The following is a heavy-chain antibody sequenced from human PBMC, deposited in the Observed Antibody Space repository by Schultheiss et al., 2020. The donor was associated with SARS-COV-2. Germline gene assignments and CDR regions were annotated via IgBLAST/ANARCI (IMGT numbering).Heavy chain of an antibody. V-gene: IGHV4-39*07. CDR1: GGSISSSSYY. Sequence: SQTLSLTCTVSGGSISSSSYYWGWIRQPPGKGLEWIGSIYTSGSTNYNPSLNSRVTMSVDTSKNQFSLKLSSVTAADTAVYYCTIDIVVVPAAIPRYCTNGVCYETGYWGQGTLVTVSS. D-gene: IGHD2-2*02. J-gene: IGHJ4*02. CDR3: TIDIVVVPAAIPRYCTNGVCYETGY. CDR2: IYTSGST.